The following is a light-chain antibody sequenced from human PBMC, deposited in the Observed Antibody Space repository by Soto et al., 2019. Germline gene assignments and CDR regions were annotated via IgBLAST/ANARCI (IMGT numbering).Light chain of an antibody. Sequence: EIVLTQSPGTLSLSPGERATLSCRASQSINSDYLAWYQQKPGQSPRPLIYGASTRATGIPDRFSGSGSGTDFTLTISRLEPEDFAAYYCQQYDSSPRTFGQGTKVEIK. V-gene: IGKV3-20*01. CDR2: GAS. CDR3: QQYDSSPRT. J-gene: IGKJ1*01. CDR1: QSINSDY.